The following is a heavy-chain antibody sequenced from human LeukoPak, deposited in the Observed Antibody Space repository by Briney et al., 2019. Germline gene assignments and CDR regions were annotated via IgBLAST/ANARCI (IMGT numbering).Heavy chain of an antibody. D-gene: IGHD3-10*01. Sequence: SETLSLTCTVSGGSISSYYWSWIRQPPGKGLEWIGYIYYSGSTNYNPSLKSRVTISVDTSKNQFSLKLSSVTAADTAVYYCARISNYYGSGSYYWYFDYWGQGTLVTVSS. V-gene: IGHV4-59*12. CDR1: GGSISSYY. J-gene: IGHJ4*02. CDR3: ARISNYYGSGSYYWYFDY. CDR2: IYYSGST.